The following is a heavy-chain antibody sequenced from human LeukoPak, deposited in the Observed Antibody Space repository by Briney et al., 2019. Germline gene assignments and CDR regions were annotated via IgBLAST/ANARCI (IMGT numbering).Heavy chain of an antibody. V-gene: IGHV3-7*01. Sequence: GGSLRLSCAASGFTFSSYSMNWVRRAPGTGLEGVANIKQVGNEKYYMDSVKGRFTISRDNAKNTVYLQMNSLRAEDTAVYYCAGKLRLGVATLGFLGQGTLVLVS. D-gene: IGHD6-19*01. J-gene: IGHJ4*02. CDR2: IKQVGNEK. CDR1: GFTFSSYS. CDR3: AGKLRLGVATLGF.